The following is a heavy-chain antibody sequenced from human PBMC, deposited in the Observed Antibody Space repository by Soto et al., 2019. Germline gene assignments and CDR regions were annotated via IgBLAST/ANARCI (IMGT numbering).Heavy chain of an antibody. CDR3: AKDRRYYYGPGDAFDI. Sequence: GGSLRLSWAASGFTFSSYGMHWVGQAPGKGLEWVAVISYDGSNKYYADSVKGRFTISRDNSKNTLYLQMNSLRAEDTAVYYCAKDRRYYYGPGDAFDIWGQGTMVTVSS. V-gene: IGHV3-30*18. J-gene: IGHJ3*02. CDR2: ISYDGSNK. CDR1: GFTFSSYG. D-gene: IGHD3-10*01.